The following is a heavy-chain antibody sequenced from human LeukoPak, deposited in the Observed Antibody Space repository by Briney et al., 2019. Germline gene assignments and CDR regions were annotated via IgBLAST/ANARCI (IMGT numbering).Heavy chain of an antibody. CDR1: GGTFSSYA. CDR2: IIPILGIA. V-gene: IGHV1-69*04. J-gene: IGHJ5*02. Sequence: GASVKVSCKASGGTFSSYAISWVRQAPGQGLEWMGRIIPILGIANYAQKFQGRVTITADKSTSTAYMELSGLRSEDTAVYYCARVAGNRARSTDNRFDPWGQGTLVTVSS. D-gene: IGHD2-2*01. CDR3: ARVAGNRARSTDNRFDP.